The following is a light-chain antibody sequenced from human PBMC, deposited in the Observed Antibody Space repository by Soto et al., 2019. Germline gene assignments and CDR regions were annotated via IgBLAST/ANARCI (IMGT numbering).Light chain of an antibody. CDR3: QQYNTDSRT. CDR1: QSIGDS. Sequence: GDRVTITCRASQSIGDSLAWYQQKPGKAPRLLIYKASTLESGVPSRFSGSGSGTEFTLTITSLQPDDLATYYCQQYNTDSRTLGQGTKVDI. V-gene: IGKV1-5*03. J-gene: IGKJ1*01. CDR2: KAS.